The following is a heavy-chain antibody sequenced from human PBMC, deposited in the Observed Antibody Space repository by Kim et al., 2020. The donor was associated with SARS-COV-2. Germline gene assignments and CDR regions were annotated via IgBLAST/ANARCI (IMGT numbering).Heavy chain of an antibody. J-gene: IGHJ4*02. CDR3: ARPASGSYQSFFDY. Sequence: GGSLRLSCAVSGFTFSSYAMHWVRQAPGKGLEWVAFISYDGSNKYYADSVKGRFTISRDNSKNTLYLQMNSLRAEDTAVYYCARPASGSYQSFFDYWGQGTLVTVSS. CDR1: GFTFSSYA. CDR2: ISYDGSNK. D-gene: IGHD1-26*01. V-gene: IGHV3-30-3*01.